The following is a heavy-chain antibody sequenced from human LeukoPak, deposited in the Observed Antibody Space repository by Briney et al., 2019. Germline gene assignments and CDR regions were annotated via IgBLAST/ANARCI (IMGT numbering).Heavy chain of an antibody. CDR2: ISYDGSNK. V-gene: IGHV3-30-3*01. Sequence: PSETLSLTCTVSGGSISSSSYYWGWIRQPPGKGLEWVAVISYDGSNKYYADSVKGRFTISRDNSKNTLYLQMNSLRAEDTAVYYCARSPAAFDSYGYNALDYWGQGTLVTVSS. CDR1: GGSISSSS. D-gene: IGHD5-18*01. J-gene: IGHJ4*02. CDR3: ARSPAAFDSYGYNALDY.